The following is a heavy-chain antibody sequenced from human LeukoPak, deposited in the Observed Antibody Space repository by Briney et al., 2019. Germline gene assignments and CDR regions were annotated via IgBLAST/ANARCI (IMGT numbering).Heavy chain of an antibody. D-gene: IGHD4-23*01. V-gene: IGHV3-48*03. CDR2: IGSGGSTV. Sequence: PGGSLRLSCAASGFTFSAYEMNWVRQAPGKGLEWVSYIGSGGSTVYYADSVKGRFTISRDNAKNSLYMQMESLRDEDTAIYYCARDTLEYSNSPDALDIWGQGTMVTVSS. CDR3: ARDTLEYSNSPDALDI. CDR1: GFTFSAYE. J-gene: IGHJ3*02.